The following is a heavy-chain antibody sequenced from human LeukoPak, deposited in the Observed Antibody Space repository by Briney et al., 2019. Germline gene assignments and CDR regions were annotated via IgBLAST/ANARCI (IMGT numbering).Heavy chain of an antibody. J-gene: IGHJ4*02. V-gene: IGHV4-39*07. Sequence: PSETLSLTCTVSGGSISSSDYYWGWIRQPPGKGLEWIGSIYYSGNTYYNASLKSRVTISVDTSKNQFSLKLSSVTAADTAVYYCAGDHRGFRWGQGTLVTVS. CDR1: GGSISSSDYY. CDR2: IYYSGNT. CDR3: AGDHRGFR. D-gene: IGHD3-3*01.